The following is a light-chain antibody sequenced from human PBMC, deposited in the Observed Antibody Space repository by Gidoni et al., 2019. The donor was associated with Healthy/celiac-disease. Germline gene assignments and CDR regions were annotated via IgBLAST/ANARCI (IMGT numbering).Light chain of an antibody. CDR2: DAS. CDR3: QQRSNWPPLT. J-gene: IGKJ1*01. V-gene: IGKV3-11*01. Sequence: IVLPPSHAPLSLSPGERATLSSKASQSVSSYLAWYQQKPGQAPRLLIYDASNQATGIPARFSGSGSGTDFTLTISSLEPEDLAVYYCQQRSNWPPLTFGQGTKVEIK. CDR1: QSVSSY.